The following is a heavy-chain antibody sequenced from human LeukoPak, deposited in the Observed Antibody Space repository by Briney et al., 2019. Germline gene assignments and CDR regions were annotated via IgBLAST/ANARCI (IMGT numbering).Heavy chain of an antibody. Sequence: GGSLRLSCAASGFTFSSDWMHWVRQAPGKGLVRGSRINSDGSDTIYADSVKGRFTISRDNAKNTLYLQMNSLRAEDTAVYYCTRGGSPPEALGDSFDFWGPGTMVTVSS. J-gene: IGHJ3*01. CDR2: INSDGSDT. CDR3: TRGGSPPEALGDSFDF. D-gene: IGHD1-26*01. V-gene: IGHV3-74*01. CDR1: GFTFSSDW.